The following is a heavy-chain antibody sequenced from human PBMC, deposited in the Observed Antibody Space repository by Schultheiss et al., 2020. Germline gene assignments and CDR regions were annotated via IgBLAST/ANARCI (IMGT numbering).Heavy chain of an antibody. J-gene: IGHJ5*02. CDR2: ISSSSSTI. D-gene: IGHD6-19*01. Sequence: GGSLRLSCAASGFTFSSYGMHWVRQAPGKGLEWVSYISSSSSTIYYADSVKGRFTISRDNAKNSLYLQMNSLRAEDTALYYCAKDKSSGLALSWFDPWGQGTLVTVSS. V-gene: IGHV3-48*04. CDR1: GFTFSSYG. CDR3: AKDKSSGLALSWFDP.